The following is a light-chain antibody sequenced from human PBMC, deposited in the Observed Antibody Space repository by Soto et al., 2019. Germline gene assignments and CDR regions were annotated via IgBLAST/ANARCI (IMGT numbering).Light chain of an antibody. J-gene: IGLJ1*01. Sequence: SVLTQPPSVSGAPGHRVTISCTGSSSNIGAGHDVHWYQQLPGTAPKLLIYGNGNRPSGVPDRFSGSKSGTSASLAITGLQAEDEADYYCQSYDSSLSGSEVFGTGTKVTVL. CDR2: GNG. CDR1: SSNIGAGHD. CDR3: QSYDSSLSGSEV. V-gene: IGLV1-40*01.